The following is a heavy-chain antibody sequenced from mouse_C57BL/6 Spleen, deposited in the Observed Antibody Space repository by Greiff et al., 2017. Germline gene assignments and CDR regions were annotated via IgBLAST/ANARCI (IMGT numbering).Heavy chain of an antibody. V-gene: IGHV5S21*01. Sequence: EVKLVESGEGLVKPGGSLKLSCAASGFTFSSYAMSWVRQTPEKRLEWVAYISSGGDYIYYADTVKGRFTISRDNARNTLYLQMSSLKSEDTAMYYCAGHYDGYYQAWFAYWGQGSLVTVSA. D-gene: IGHD2-3*01. CDR3: AGHYDGYYQAWFAY. J-gene: IGHJ3*01. CDR1: GFTFSSYA. CDR2: ISSGGDYI.